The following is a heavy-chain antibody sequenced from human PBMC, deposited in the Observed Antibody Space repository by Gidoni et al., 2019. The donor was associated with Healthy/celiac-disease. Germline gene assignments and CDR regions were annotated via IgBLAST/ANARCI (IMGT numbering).Heavy chain of an antibody. CDR1: GFTFSSYG. Sequence: QVQLVESGGGVVQPGGSLRLSCAASGFTFSSYGMPWVRQAPGKGLEWVAFIRYDGSNKYYADSVKGRFTISRDNSKNTLYLQMNSLRAEDTAVYYCAKFDDGQSSSPQGRYYYYYYMDVWGKGTTVTVSS. J-gene: IGHJ6*03. CDR3: AKFDDGQSSSPQGRYYYYYYMDV. D-gene: IGHD6-6*01. V-gene: IGHV3-30*02. CDR2: IRYDGSNK.